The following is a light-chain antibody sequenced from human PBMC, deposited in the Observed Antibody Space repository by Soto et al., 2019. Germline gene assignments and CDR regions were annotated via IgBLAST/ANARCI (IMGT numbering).Light chain of an antibody. J-gene: IGKJ4*01. CDR3: QQRSNGPLT. CDR2: DAS. Sequence: EIVLTQSPATLSLSPGERATLSCRASQSVSSYLAWYQQKPGQAPRLLIYDASNRATGIPARFSGSGSGTAFPLTISSLEPEDFAVYYCQQRSNGPLTFGGGTKVEIK. V-gene: IGKV3-11*01. CDR1: QSVSSY.